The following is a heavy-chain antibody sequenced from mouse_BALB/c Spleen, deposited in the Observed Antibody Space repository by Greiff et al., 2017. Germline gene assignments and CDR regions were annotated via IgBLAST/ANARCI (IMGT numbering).Heavy chain of an antibody. V-gene: IGHV2-6-2*01. CDR3: ARHENWDYAMDY. D-gene: IGHD4-1*01. CDR1: GFSLTSYG. Sequence: VQGVESGPDLVAPSQSLSITCTVSGFSLTSYGVHWVRQPPGKGLEWLVVIWSDGSTTYNSALKSRLSISKDNSKSQVFLKMNSLQTDDTAMYYCARHENWDYAMDYWGQGTSVTVSS. CDR2: IWSDGST. J-gene: IGHJ4*01.